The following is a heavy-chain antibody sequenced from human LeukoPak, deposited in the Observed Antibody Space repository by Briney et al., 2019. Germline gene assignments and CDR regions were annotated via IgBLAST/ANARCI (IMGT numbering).Heavy chain of an antibody. CDR3: ARHRRVRGVSSEFDY. D-gene: IGHD3-10*01. CDR1: GYSFTSYW. CDR2: IYPGDSDT. Sequence: GESLKISCKGSGYSFTSYWIGWVRQMPGKGLEWTGIIYPGDSDTRYSPSFQGQVTISADKSISTAYLQWSSLKASDTAMYYCARHRRVRGVSSEFDYWGQGTLVTVSS. J-gene: IGHJ4*02. V-gene: IGHV5-51*01.